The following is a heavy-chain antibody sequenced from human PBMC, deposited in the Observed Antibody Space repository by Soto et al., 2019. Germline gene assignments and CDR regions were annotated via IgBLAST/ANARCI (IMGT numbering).Heavy chain of an antibody. Sequence: SETLSLTCTVSGGSVSSGTYYWSWIRQPPGKGLEWIGYISFSGNTNYIPSLKSRVTISVDTSKNQFFLKLTSVTAADTAVYYCARGIILGATNYYYYGLDVWGQGTMVTVSS. V-gene: IGHV4-61*01. CDR1: GGSVSSGTYY. J-gene: IGHJ6*02. CDR2: ISFSGNT. CDR3: ARGIILGATNYYYYGLDV. D-gene: IGHD1-26*01.